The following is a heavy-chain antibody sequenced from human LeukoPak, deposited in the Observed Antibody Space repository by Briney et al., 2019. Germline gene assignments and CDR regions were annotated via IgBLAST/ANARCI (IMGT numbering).Heavy chain of an antibody. D-gene: IGHD2-2*01. J-gene: IGHJ6*03. CDR1: GGSFSGYY. CDR2: INHSEST. CDR3: ARPGDCSSTSCSGYMDV. V-gene: IGHV4-34*01. Sequence: SETLSLTCAVYGGSFSGYYWSWIRQPPGKGLDWIGEINHSESTNYNPSLKSRVTISVDTSKNQFSLKLSSVTAADTAVYYCARPGDCSSTSCSGYMDVWGKGTTVTVSS.